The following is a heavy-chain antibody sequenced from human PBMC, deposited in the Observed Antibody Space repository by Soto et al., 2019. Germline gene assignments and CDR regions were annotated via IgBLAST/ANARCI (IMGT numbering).Heavy chain of an antibody. CDR3: AKDQESGADQPYAFDI. Sequence: GGSLRLSCAASGFTFSSYAMSWVRQAPGKGLEWVSAISGSGGSTYYADSVKGRFTISRDNSKNTLYLQMNSLRAEDTAVYYCAKDQESGADQPYAFDIWGQGTMVTVSS. CDR2: ISGSGGST. CDR1: GFTFSSYA. V-gene: IGHV3-23*01. J-gene: IGHJ3*02. D-gene: IGHD3-10*01.